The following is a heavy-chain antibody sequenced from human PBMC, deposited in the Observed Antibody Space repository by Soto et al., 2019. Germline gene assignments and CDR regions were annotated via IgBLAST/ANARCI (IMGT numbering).Heavy chain of an antibody. D-gene: IGHD4-17*01. CDR1: GFTFSSYW. Sequence: GGSLRLSCAASGFTFSSYWMSWVRQAPGKGLEWVANIKQDGSEKYYVDSVKGRFTISRDNAKNSLYLQMNSLRAEDTAVYYCATALKYGDYGPHYWYFDLWGRGTLVTVSS. CDR3: ATALKYGDYGPHYWYFDL. J-gene: IGHJ2*01. CDR2: IKQDGSEK. V-gene: IGHV3-7*01.